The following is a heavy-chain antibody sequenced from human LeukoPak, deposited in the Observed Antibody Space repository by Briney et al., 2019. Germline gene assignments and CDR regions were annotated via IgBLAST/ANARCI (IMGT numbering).Heavy chain of an antibody. V-gene: IGHV3-7*03. CDR3: ATYDSWSCYNIAY. CDR1: GFTLSSRW. CDR2: INRDGSEK. J-gene: IGHJ4*02. D-gene: IGHD3-3*01. Sequence: GGSLRLSCVVSGFTLSSRWMMWVRQAPGKGLEWMTNINRDGSEKNYVDSVKGRFTITRDNAENSLYLQMNSLKVEDTAIYYCATYDSWSCYNIAYWGQGTLVTVSS.